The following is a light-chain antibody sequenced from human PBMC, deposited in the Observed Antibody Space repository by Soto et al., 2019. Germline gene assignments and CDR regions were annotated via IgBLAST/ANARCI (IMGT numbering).Light chain of an antibody. CDR2: DDN. J-gene: IGLJ3*02. Sequence: QSVMTQPPSVSAAPGQKVTISCSGSSSNIGGNSVSWYQQLPGTAPKLLIYDDNKRPSGIPDRFSGSKSATSASLAISGLRSDDEADYYCGAWDDSLSGWVFGGGTKLTVL. CDR1: SSNIGGNS. V-gene: IGLV1-51*01. CDR3: GAWDDSLSGWV.